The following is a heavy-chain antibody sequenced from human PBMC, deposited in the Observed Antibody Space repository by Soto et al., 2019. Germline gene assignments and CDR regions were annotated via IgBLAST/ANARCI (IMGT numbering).Heavy chain of an antibody. Sequence: PSETLSLTCTVSGGSISGYYWSWIRQPPGKGLEWIGYIYYSGSTNYNPSLKSRVTISVDTSKNQFSLKLSSVTAADTAVYYCARLVYGSGRRYMDVWGKGTTVTVSS. J-gene: IGHJ6*03. D-gene: IGHD3-10*01. CDR2: IYYSGST. V-gene: IGHV4-59*08. CDR3: ARLVYGSGRRYMDV. CDR1: GGSISGYY.